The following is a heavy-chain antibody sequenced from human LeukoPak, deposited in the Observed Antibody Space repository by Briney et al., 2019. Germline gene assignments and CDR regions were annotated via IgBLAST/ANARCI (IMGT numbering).Heavy chain of an antibody. CDR2: INHSGST. J-gene: IGHJ4*02. CDR3: GRGGVSSFDY. V-gene: IGHV4-34*01. Sequence: SETLSLTCAVYGGSFSGYYWSWIRQLPGKGLEWIGEINHSGSTNYNPSLKSRVTISVDTSKNQFSLKLSSVTAADTAVYYCGRGGVSSFDYWGQGTLVTVSS. CDR1: GGSFSGYY. D-gene: IGHD3-10*01.